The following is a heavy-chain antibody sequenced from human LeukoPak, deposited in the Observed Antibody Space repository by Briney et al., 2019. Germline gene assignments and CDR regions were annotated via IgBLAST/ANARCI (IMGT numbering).Heavy chain of an antibody. J-gene: IGHJ6*02. V-gene: IGHV1-18*01. CDR1: GYTFTSYG. D-gene: IGHD3-3*01. CDR3: ARGMQYYDFWSGYYKYGMDV. Sequence: GASVKVSCKASGYTFTSYGISWVRQAPGQGLEWMGWISAYNGNTNYAQRLQGRVTMTTDTSTSTAYMELRSLRSDDTVVYYCARGMQYYDFWSGYYKYGMDVWGQGTTVTVSS. CDR2: ISAYNGNT.